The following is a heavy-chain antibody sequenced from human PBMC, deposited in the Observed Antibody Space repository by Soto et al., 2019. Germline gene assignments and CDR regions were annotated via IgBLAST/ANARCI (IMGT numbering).Heavy chain of an antibody. CDR3: ARDGFYAYGMDV. J-gene: IGHJ6*02. Sequence: EVQLVESGGGLVKPGGSLRLSCAASGFTFSSYSMNWVRQAPGKGLEWVSSISSSSSYIYYADSVKGRFTISRDNAKNSLYLQMNSLGAEDTAVYYCARDGFYAYGMDVWGQGTTVTVSS. CDR2: ISSSSSYI. V-gene: IGHV3-21*01. D-gene: IGHD3-10*01. CDR1: GFTFSSYS.